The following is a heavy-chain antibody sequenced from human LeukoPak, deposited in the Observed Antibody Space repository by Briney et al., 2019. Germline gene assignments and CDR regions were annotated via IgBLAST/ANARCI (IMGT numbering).Heavy chain of an antibody. J-gene: IGHJ4*02. D-gene: IGHD6-19*01. V-gene: IGHV4-39*01. Sequence: SETLSLTCTVSGGSISSSSYYWGWTRQPPGKGLEWIGSIYYSGSTYYNPSLKSRVTISVDTSKNQFSLKLSSVTAADTAVYYCARLRIAVAGYYFDYWGQGTLVTVSS. CDR1: GGSISSSSYY. CDR3: ARLRIAVAGYYFDY. CDR2: IYYSGST.